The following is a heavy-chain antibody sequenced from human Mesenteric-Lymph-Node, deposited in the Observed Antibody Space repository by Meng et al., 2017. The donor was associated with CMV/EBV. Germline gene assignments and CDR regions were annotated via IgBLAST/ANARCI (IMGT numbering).Heavy chain of an antibody. CDR3: APDIPQPLAPFDY. CDR2: ITKKFDGMTT. V-gene: IGHV3-15*01. CDR1: GLTFTDAW. D-gene: IGHD1-14*01. Sequence: GSLKISCATSGLTFTDAWMNWVRQAPGKGLEWVGRITKKFDGMTTDYAAPVKGRFTISRDDPKNMVFLHIDSLKSEDTAVYYCAPDIPQPLAPFDYWGQGTLVTVSS. J-gene: IGHJ4*02.